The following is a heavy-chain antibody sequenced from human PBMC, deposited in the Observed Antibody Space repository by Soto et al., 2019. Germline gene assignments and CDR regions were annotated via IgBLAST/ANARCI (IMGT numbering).Heavy chain of an antibody. V-gene: IGHV4-31*03. D-gene: IGHD3-10*01. CDR1: GGSISSGGYY. CDR2: IYYSGST. CDR3: ARELWFGEDYYGMDV. J-gene: IGHJ6*02. Sequence: QLQLQESGPGLVKPSQTLSLTCTVSGGSISSGGYYWSWIRQHPGKGLEWIGYIYYSGSTYYNPSIKSRVPISVDTSKNRFSLKLSSVTAADTAVYYCARELWFGEDYYGMDVWGQGTTVTVSS.